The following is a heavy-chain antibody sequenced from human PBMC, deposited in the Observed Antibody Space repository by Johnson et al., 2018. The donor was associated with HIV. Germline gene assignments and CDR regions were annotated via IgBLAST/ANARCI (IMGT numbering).Heavy chain of an antibody. D-gene: IGHD3-22*01. CDR3: ARVSSNGDSSGLVDVFDI. CDR1: GFTFDDYA. J-gene: IGHJ3*02. CDR2: INWNGGST. V-gene: IGHV3-20*04. Sequence: VQLVESGGGVVQPGRSLRLSCSASGFTFDDYAMSWVRQAPGKGLEWVSGINWNGGSTGYADSVEGRLTISRDNVKKSLYLHMNSLRAEDTALYYCARVSSNGDSSGLVDVFDIWGQGTMVTVSS.